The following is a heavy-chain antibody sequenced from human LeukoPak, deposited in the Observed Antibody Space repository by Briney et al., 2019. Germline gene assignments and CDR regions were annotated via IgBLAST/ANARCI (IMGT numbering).Heavy chain of an antibody. J-gene: IGHJ6*03. CDR1: GDSFSSSSYY. Sequence: SEALSLTCSVSGDSFSSSSYYCGWIRQPPGKGLEWIGSINYSGTTYYNPSLKSRVTISVDTSKNQFSLRLSSVTVADTAVYYCARLSIVGATSSYYMDVWGKGTTVTVSS. CDR2: INYSGTT. V-gene: IGHV4-39*01. CDR3: ARLSIVGATSSYYMDV. D-gene: IGHD1-26*01.